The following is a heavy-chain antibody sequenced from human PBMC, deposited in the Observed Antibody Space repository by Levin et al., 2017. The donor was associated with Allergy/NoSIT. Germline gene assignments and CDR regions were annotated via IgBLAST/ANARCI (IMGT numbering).Heavy chain of an antibody. Sequence: SQTLSLTCPVSGGSISSSSYYWGWIRQPPGKGLEWIGSIYYSGSTYYNPSLKSRVTISVDTSKNQFSLKLSSVTAADTAVYYCARVVRGVNPDYWGQGTLVTVSS. V-gene: IGHV4-39*01. D-gene: IGHD3-10*01. CDR1: GGSISSSSYY. J-gene: IGHJ4*02. CDR3: ARVVRGVNPDY. CDR2: IYYSGST.